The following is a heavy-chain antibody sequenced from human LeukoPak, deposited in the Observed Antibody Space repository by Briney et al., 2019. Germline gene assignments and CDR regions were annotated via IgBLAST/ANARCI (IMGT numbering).Heavy chain of an antibody. V-gene: IGHV3-74*01. D-gene: IGHD5-18*01. Sequence: ETLSLTCTVSGGSIRSSYYYWMHWVRQAPGKGLVWVSRINSDGSSTSYADSVKGRFTISRDNAKNTLYLQMNSLRAEDTAVYYCARVGGTAYWGQGTLVTVSS. CDR1: GGSIRSSYYYW. CDR3: ARVGGTAY. J-gene: IGHJ4*02. CDR2: INSDGSST.